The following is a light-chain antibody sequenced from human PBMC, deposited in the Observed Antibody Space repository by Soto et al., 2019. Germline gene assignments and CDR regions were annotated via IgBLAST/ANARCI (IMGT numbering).Light chain of an antibody. CDR1: QSLSSW. V-gene: IGKV1-5*01. Sequence: DIQMTQSPSTLSASVGDRVTITCRASQSLSSWLAWYQQKPGKAPKLLIYDASSLESGVPSRFSGSGSGTEFTLTISSLQPDDFATYYCQHYNSYPFTFGGGTKVDIK. CDR3: QHYNSYPFT. CDR2: DAS. J-gene: IGKJ4*01.